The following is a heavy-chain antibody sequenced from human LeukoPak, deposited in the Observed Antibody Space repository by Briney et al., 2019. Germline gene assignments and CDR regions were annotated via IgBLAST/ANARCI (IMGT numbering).Heavy chain of an antibody. V-gene: IGHV3-21*01. Sequence: GGSLRLSCAASGFTFSSYSMNWVRQAPGKGLEWVSSMSSSSSYIYYADSMKGRFTISRDNAKNSLYLQMNSLRAEDTAVYYCARGGSYLSAFDIWGQGTMVTVSS. CDR2: MSSSSSYI. D-gene: IGHD1-26*01. CDR3: ARGGSYLSAFDI. CDR1: GFTFSSYS. J-gene: IGHJ3*02.